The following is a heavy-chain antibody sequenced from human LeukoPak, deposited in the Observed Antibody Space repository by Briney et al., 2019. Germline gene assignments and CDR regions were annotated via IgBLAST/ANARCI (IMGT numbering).Heavy chain of an antibody. Sequence: SETLSLTCTVSGGSICSSSYYWGWFRQPPGEGLEWIGSIYYSGSTYYNPSLKSRVTISVDTSKNQFSLKLSSVTAADSAVYYCARHLRAVPGQLLTNFDYWGQGTLVTVSS. V-gene: IGHV4-39*01. CDR1: GGSICSSSYY. CDR3: ARHLRAVPGQLLTNFDY. D-gene: IGHD2-2*01. J-gene: IGHJ4*02. CDR2: IYYSGST.